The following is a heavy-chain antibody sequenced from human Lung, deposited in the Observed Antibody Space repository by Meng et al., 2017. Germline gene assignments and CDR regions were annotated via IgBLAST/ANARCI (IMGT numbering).Heavy chain of an antibody. Sequence: QVQLVQSGGEVKKPGASVKVSCKATGYSFTRYGITWGRQAPGQGLEWMGWISGYNGNPNYAQKLQGRVTMTTDTSTSTAYMELRSLRSDDTAVYYCARAEEEYCSGGSCPNFDFWGQGTLVTVSS. CDR2: ISGYNGNP. CDR1: GYSFTRYG. D-gene: IGHD2-15*01. V-gene: IGHV1-18*01. CDR3: ARAEEEYCSGGSCPNFDF. J-gene: IGHJ4*02.